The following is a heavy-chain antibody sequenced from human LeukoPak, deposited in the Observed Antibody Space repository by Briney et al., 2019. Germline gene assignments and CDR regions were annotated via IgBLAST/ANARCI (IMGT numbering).Heavy chain of an antibody. D-gene: IGHD3-22*01. J-gene: IGHJ4*02. V-gene: IGHV3-23*01. CDR1: GFTFSNHW. Sequence: AGGSLRLSCAASGFTFSNHWMHWVRQAPGKGLEWVSGISGSGDNTYYADSVKGRFTISRDNSKNTLYVQVNSLGTEDTAAYYCAKGSYYDSSGSFYFDYWGQGTLVTVSS. CDR3: AKGSYYDSSGSFYFDY. CDR2: ISGSGDNT.